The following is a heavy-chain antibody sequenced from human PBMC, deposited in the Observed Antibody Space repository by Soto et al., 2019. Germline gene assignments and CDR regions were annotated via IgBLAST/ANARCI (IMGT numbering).Heavy chain of an antibody. J-gene: IGHJ5*01. CDR2: IYTSGST. Sequence: PSETLSLTCTVSGAFISGYYWSWIRQPAGKGLEWIGRIYTSGSTKYSPSLKSRATMSVDTSKKQFSLKLNSVTAADTAVYYCARESPVAGTDNWFDYWGQGTLVTVSS. V-gene: IGHV4-4*07. CDR1: GAFISGYY. CDR3: ARESPVAGTDNWFDY. D-gene: IGHD6-13*01.